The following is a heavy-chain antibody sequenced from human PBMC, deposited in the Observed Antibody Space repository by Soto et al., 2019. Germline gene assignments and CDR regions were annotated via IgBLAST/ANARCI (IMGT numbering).Heavy chain of an antibody. CDR3: AKGRGGSGSLTPRVDF. D-gene: IGHD3-10*01. CDR1: GFTFNNYA. Sequence: EVQLLESGGGLVQPGGSLRLSCAASGFTFNNYAMTWVRQAPGKGLEWVSAISGGGDTTSYADSVKGRFTVSRAGSKNTLYLQMSSRRADDTALYYCAKGRGGSGSLTPRVDFWGQGTLVTVSS. V-gene: IGHV3-23*01. CDR2: ISGGGDTT. J-gene: IGHJ4*02.